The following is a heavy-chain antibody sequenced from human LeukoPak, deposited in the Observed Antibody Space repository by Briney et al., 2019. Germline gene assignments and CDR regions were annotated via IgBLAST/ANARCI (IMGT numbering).Heavy chain of an antibody. J-gene: IGHJ4*02. CDR2: IYSGGST. CDR3: AKSRSLGRIAAAGKGDY. Sequence: QPGRSLRLSCAASGFTFSSYAMHWVRQVPGKGLEWVSVIYSGGSTYYADSVKGRFTISRDNSKNTLYLQMNSLRAEDTAVYYCAKSRSLGRIAAAGKGDYWGQGTLVTVSS. V-gene: IGHV3-66*01. CDR1: GFTFSSYA. D-gene: IGHD6-13*01.